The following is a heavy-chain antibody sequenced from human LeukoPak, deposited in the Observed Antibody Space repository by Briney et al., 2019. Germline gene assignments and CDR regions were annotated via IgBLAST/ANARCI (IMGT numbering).Heavy chain of an antibody. D-gene: IGHD3-10*01. CDR3: ARDSSMVRGVPLDY. Sequence: SVKVSCKASGGTFSRYAISRVRQAPGQGLEWMGGIIPIFGTANYAQKFQGRVTITADESTSTAYMELSSLRSEDTAVYYCARDSSMVRGVPLDYWGQGTLVTVSS. J-gene: IGHJ4*02. V-gene: IGHV1-69*13. CDR2: IIPIFGTA. CDR1: GGTFSRYA.